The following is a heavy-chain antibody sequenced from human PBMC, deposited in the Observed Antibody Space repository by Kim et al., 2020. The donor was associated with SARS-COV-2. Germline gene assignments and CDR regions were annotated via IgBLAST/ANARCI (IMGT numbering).Heavy chain of an antibody. CDR3: ARGAYGDVSFDY. D-gene: IGHD4-17*01. V-gene: IGHV1-18*01. CDR2: T. Sequence: TKDGQKVQGRVIMITDTSTNTAYMELWSLRSDDTAMYYCARGAYGDVSFDYWGQGTLVTVSS. J-gene: IGHJ4*02.